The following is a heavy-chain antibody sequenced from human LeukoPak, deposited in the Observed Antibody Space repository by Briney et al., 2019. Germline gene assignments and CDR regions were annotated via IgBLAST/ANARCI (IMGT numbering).Heavy chain of an antibody. CDR2: IYHSGST. CDR1: GYSISSGYY. CDR3: ARDLSACSSTSCYGSWFDP. D-gene: IGHD2-2*01. J-gene: IGHJ5*02. Sequence: SETLSLTCAVSGYSISSGYYWGWIRQPPGKGLEWIGSIYHSGSTYYNPSLKSRVTISVDTSKNQFSLKLSSVTAADTAVYYCARDLSACSSTSCYGSWFDPWGRGTLVTVSS. V-gene: IGHV4-38-2*02.